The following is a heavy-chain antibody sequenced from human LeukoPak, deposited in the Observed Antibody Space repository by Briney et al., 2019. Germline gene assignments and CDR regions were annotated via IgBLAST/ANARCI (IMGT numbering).Heavy chain of an antibody. V-gene: IGHV1-69*04. CDR1: GGTFSSYA. Sequence: SVKVSCKASGGTFSSYAISWVRQAPGQGLEWMGRVIPILGIANYAQKFQGRVTITADKSTSTAYMELSSLRSEDTAVYYCARDNVDTATYGMDVWGQGTTVTVSS. D-gene: IGHD5-18*01. CDR2: VIPILGIA. J-gene: IGHJ6*02. CDR3: ARDNVDTATYGMDV.